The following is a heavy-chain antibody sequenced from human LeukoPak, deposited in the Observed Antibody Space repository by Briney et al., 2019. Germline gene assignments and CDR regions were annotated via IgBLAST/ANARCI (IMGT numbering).Heavy chain of an antibody. V-gene: IGHV6-1*01. CDR1: GDSVSSNSTT. CDR3: ARGYTYYDFWSGYRPDAFDI. D-gene: IGHD3-3*01. Sequence: SQTLSLTCAISGDSVSSNSTTWDWIRQSPSRDLEWLVRTYYRSKWYKDYAVSVKSPITNNPDTSKNQFTLQLNSVTPEDTALYYCARGYTYYDFWSGYRPDAFDIWGERTMVTVSS. CDR2: TYYRSKWYK. J-gene: IGHJ3*02.